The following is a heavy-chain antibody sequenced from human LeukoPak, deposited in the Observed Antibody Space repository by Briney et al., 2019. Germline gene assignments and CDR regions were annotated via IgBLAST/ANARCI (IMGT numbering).Heavy chain of an antibody. CDR2: FYSTGST. CDR1: GGSISSFY. D-gene: IGHD1-26*01. Sequence: PSETLSLTCTVSGGSISSFYWTWIRQPAGKGLEWIGRFYSTGSTNYNPSLKSRVTMSVDTSKNQFSLKLSSVTAADTAVYYCARDQYSGSLDYWGQGTLVTVSS. J-gene: IGHJ4*02. CDR3: ARDQYSGSLDY. V-gene: IGHV4-4*07.